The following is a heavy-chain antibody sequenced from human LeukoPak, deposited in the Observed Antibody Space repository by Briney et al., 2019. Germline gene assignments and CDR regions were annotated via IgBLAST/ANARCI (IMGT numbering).Heavy chain of an antibody. Sequence: GASVKVSCKASGYTFSSYGISWVRQAPGQGLEWMGWISAHNGNTNYAQKHQGRVTMTTDTSTSTAYMELRSLRSDDTAVYYCARDLVYYYDSAQGYWGQGTLVTVSS. V-gene: IGHV1-18*01. CDR2: ISAHNGNT. D-gene: IGHD3-22*01. CDR3: ARDLVYYYDSAQGY. CDR1: GYTFSSYG. J-gene: IGHJ4*02.